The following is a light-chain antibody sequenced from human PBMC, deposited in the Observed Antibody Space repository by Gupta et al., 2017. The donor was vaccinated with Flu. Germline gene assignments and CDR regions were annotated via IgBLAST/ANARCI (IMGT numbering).Light chain of an antibody. CDR3: QQDDSTPYI. V-gene: IGKV4-1*01. CDR2: WAS. Sequence: DIVITQSPDPLPVSLGERATINCKSSQSCSYSSNNKNYLAWYQQKPGQPPKLLIYWASTRESGVPDSFSGSGSGTDFTLTISSLQAEDVAVYYCQQDDSTPYIFGQGTKLEIK. J-gene: IGKJ2*01. CDR1: QSCSYSSNNKNY.